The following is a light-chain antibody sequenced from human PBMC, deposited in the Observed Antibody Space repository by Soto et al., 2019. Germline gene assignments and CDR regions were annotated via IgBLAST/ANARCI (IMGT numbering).Light chain of an antibody. CDR2: DAS. J-gene: IGKJ2*01. CDR1: QSISSW. Sequence: DIQMTQSPSTLSASVGDRVTITCRASQSISSWLAWYQQKPGKAPKLLIYDASSLESGVPSRFSGSGSGTEFTLHISSLQPDDFATYYCQQYYSYSRTFGQGTKLEIK. V-gene: IGKV1-5*01. CDR3: QQYYSYSRT.